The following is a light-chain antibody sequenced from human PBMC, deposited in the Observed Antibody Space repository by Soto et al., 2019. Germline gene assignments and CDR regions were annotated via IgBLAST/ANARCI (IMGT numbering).Light chain of an antibody. CDR1: SSDVGSYDV. J-gene: IGLJ7*01. CDR3: CSYAGSTTFWV. V-gene: IGLV2-23*02. CDR2: EVA. Sequence: QSAXXQPASVSXSPGQSITISCXGTSSDVGSYDVVPWYQQHSGKAPQLIIYEVAQRPSGVSDRFSGSKSGSTASLTISGLQAEDEAHYFCCSYAGSTTFWVFGGGTQLTVL.